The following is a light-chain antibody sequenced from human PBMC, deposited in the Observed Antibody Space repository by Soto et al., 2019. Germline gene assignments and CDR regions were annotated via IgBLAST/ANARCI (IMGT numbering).Light chain of an antibody. CDR2: DAS. CDR1: QSTTIW. J-gene: IGKJ1*01. V-gene: IGKV1-5*01. Sequence: DIQMTQSPSTLSASVGDRVTITCRASQSTTIWLAWYQQKPGKAPKLLIFDASSLESGVPSRFSGSGSGAEFTLTISSLQPDDFATYYCQHYNSYSWTFGQGTKVDI. CDR3: QHYNSYSWT.